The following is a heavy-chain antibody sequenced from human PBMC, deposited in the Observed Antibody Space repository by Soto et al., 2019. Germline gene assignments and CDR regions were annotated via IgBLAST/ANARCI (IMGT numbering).Heavy chain of an antibody. J-gene: IGHJ4*02. CDR2: IYYTGNS. V-gene: IGHV4-31*03. D-gene: IGHD6-19*01. Sequence: QVQLQESGPELVKPSQTLSLTCSVSGGSITTNGHYWTWIRQHPGQGLEWIAYIYYTGNSYLNLSLKSRLSISVDTSKNQFALELRSVTAADTAVYYCAREQWGFDSWGQGTLVTVSS. CDR3: AREQWGFDS. CDR1: GGSITTNGHY.